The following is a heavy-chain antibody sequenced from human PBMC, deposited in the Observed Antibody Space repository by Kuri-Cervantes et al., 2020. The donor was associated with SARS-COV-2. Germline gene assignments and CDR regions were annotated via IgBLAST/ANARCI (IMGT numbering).Heavy chain of an antibody. CDR3: ARDRDYYDSSGYPYFDY. CDR2: ISDDGSNK. J-gene: IGHJ4*02. V-gene: IGHV3-30-3*01. D-gene: IGHD3-22*01. Sequence: GESLKISCVASGFTFSSYAMHWVRQAPGKGLEWVTVISDDGSNKYYADSVKGRFTISRDNSKNTLYLQMNSLRAEDTAVYYCARDRDYYDSSGYPYFDYWGQGSLVTVSS. CDR1: GFTFSSYA.